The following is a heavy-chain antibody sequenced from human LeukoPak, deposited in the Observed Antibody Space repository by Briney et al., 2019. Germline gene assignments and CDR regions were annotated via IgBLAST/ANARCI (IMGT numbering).Heavy chain of an antibody. CDR3: ARYGNGAWLGHYAFDM. CDR2: IKQDGSEK. D-gene: IGHD6-19*01. Sequence: GGSLRLSCAASGFTLSYYWMSWVRQAPGKGLEWVANIKQDGSEKYYVDSVKGRFTISRDNAENSLYLQMNSLRAEDTAVYYCARYGNGAWLGHYAFDMWGQGTMVTVSS. J-gene: IGHJ3*02. V-gene: IGHV3-7*01. CDR1: GFTLSYYW.